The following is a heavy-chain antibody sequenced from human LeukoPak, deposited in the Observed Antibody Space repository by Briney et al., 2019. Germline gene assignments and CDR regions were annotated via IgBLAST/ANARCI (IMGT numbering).Heavy chain of an antibody. CDR1: GGSISSYY. CDR3: AREGGGPRWLDP. D-gene: IGHD6-25*01. Sequence: SETLSLTCTVSGGSISSYYWSWIRQPAGKGLEWIGRINTSGSSNYNPFLRSRVTMSVDTSKNQFSLNLSSVTAADTAVYCHAREGGGPRWLDPWGQGTLVTVSS. V-gene: IGHV4-4*07. CDR2: INTSGSS. J-gene: IGHJ5*02.